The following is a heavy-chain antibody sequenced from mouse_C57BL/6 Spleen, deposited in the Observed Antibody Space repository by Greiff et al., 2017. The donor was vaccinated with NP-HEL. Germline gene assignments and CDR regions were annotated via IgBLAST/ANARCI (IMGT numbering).Heavy chain of an antibody. J-gene: IGHJ4*01. CDR2: INPSNGGT. CDR1: GYTFTSYW. Sequence: QVQLQQSGTELVKPGASVKLSCKASGYTFTSYWMHWVKQRPGQGLEWIGNINPSNGGTNYNEKFKSKATLTVDKSSSTAYMQLSSLTSEDSAVYYCARDYGSSYVPYAMDYWGQGTSVTVSS. D-gene: IGHD1-1*01. CDR3: ARDYGSSYVPYAMDY. V-gene: IGHV1-53*01.